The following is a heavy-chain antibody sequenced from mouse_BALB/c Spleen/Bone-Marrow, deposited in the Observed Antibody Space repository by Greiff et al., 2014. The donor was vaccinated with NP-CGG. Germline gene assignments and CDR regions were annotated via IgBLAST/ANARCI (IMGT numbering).Heavy chain of an antibody. D-gene: IGHD2-4*01. Sequence: EVQLQQSGPELVKPGASVKMSCKASGYSFTSFILHWVKMRPGQGLEWIGYINPYNDGTKYNEKFKGEAILTSDKSSSSANMELSSLTSEDSAVYYCARAMIYYYAMDYWGQGTSVTVSS. CDR1: GYSFTSFI. CDR2: INPYNDGT. J-gene: IGHJ4*01. V-gene: IGHV1-14*01. CDR3: ARAMIYYYAMDY.